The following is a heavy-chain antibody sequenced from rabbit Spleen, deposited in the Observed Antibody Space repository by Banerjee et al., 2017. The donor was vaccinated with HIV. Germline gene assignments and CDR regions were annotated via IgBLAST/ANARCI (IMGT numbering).Heavy chain of an antibody. CDR2: TKTGSSGNT. Sequence: VESGGDLVKPGASLTLTCTASGVSFSFSNYMCWVRQAPGKGLEWIGCTKTGSSGNTVYASWAKGRFTISKTSSTTVTLQMTSLTAADTATYFCARWYSTGFEYFDSWGPGTLVTVS. D-gene: IGHD3-1*01. V-gene: IGHV1S40*01. J-gene: IGHJ2*01. CDR1: GVSFSFSNY. CDR3: ARWYSTGFEYFDS.